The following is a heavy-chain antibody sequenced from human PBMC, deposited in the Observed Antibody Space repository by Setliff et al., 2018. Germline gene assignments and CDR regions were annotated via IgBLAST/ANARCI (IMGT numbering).Heavy chain of an antibody. Sequence: SETLSLTCTVSGGSISSGDYYWSWIRQPPGKGLEWVGYIYSSGSTYYNPSLKSRVSISVDTSKNQFSLKLSSVTAADTAVYHCARESRYYYDNLGTLDYWGQGTLVTVSS. CDR3: ARESRYYYDNLGTLDY. D-gene: IGHD3-22*01. J-gene: IGHJ4*02. V-gene: IGHV4-30-4*08. CDR2: IYSSGST. CDR1: GGSISSGDYY.